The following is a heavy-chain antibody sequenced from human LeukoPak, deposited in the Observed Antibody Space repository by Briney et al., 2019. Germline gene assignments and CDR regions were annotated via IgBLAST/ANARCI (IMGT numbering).Heavy chain of an antibody. D-gene: IGHD3-22*01. CDR2: IYYSGST. J-gene: IGHJ4*02. CDR1: GYSISSAYY. V-gene: IGHV4-61*01. CDR3: ARWYYDSSGFGYYFDY. Sequence: PSETLSLTCTVSGYSISSAYYWGWIRQPPGKGLEWIGYIYYSGSTNYNPSLKSRVTISVDTSKNQFSLKLSSVTAADTAVYYCARWYYDSSGFGYYFDYWGQGTLVTVSS.